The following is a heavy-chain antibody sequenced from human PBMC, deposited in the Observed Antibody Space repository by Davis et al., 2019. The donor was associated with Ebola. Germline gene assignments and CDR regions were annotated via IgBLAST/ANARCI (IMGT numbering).Heavy chain of an antibody. CDR3: ARQGEGGWLQLLYFQH. Sequence: PSETLSLTCTVSGGSISSGDYYWSWIRQPPGKGLEWIGYIYYSGSTYYNPSLKSRVTISVDTSKNQFSLKLSSVTAADTAVYYCARQGEGGWLQLLYFQHWGQGTLVTVSS. D-gene: IGHD5-24*01. CDR2: IYYSGST. J-gene: IGHJ1*01. CDR1: GGSISSGDYY. V-gene: IGHV4-30-4*01.